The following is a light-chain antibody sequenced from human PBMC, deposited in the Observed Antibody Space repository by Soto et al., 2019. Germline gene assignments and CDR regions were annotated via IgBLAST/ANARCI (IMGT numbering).Light chain of an antibody. Sequence: ELVMTHSPATLSVSPGERATLSFRASESVSSNLAWYQQRPGQAPRLLIYGASTRATGIPARFSGGGSGTEFTLTISSLQSEDFAVYYCQQHNNWPPITFGQGTRVEIK. CDR3: QQHNNWPPIT. CDR2: GAS. J-gene: IGKJ5*01. CDR1: ESVSSN. V-gene: IGKV3-15*01.